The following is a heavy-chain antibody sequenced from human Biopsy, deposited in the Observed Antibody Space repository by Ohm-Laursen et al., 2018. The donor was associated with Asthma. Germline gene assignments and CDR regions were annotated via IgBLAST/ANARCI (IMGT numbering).Heavy chain of an antibody. V-gene: IGHV3-7*01. CDR1: GFTFGDYW. J-gene: IGHJ1*01. Sequence: SLRLSCSASGFTFGDYWMSWVRQVPGKGLEWVANIKHDGSEKNHVDSFKGRFTISRDNAKNSLYLQMNSLRAEDTAVYYCARTFHFWSPYHAEHYQLWGQGTLVTVSS. CDR2: IKHDGSEK. CDR3: ARTFHFWSPYHAEHYQL. D-gene: IGHD3-3*02.